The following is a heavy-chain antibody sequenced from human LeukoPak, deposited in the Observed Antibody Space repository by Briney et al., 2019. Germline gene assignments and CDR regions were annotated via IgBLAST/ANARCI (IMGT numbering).Heavy chain of an antibody. J-gene: IGHJ4*02. V-gene: IGHV3-7*01. CDR3: ARWSGGRAVAGSYYFDY. Sequence: GRSLRLSCAASGFTFDDYAMHWVRQAPGKGLEWVANIKQDGSEKYYVDSVKGRFTISRDNAKNSLYLQMKSLRAEDTAVYYCARWSGGRAVAGSYYFDYWGQGTLVTVSS. D-gene: IGHD6-19*01. CDR2: IKQDGSEK. CDR1: GFTFDDYA.